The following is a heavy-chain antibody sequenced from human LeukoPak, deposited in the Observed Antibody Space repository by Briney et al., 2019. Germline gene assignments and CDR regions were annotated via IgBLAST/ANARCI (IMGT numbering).Heavy chain of an antibody. J-gene: IGHJ3*02. CDR3: ARRVAAPGHDAFDI. Sequence: ASVKVSCKASGYTFTGYYLHWVRQAPGQGLEWMGWINPNSGDTHFAQTFQDRVTMARDTSISSAYMELGRLRSDDTALYYCARRVAAPGHDAFDIWGQGTMVTVSS. V-gene: IGHV1-2*02. CDR2: INPNSGDT. D-gene: IGHD6-13*01. CDR1: GYTFTGYY.